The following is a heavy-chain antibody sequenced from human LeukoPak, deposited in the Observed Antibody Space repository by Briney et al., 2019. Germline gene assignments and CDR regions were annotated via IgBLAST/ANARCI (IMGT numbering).Heavy chain of an antibody. D-gene: IGHD3-22*01. CDR1: GFTFSSYA. Sequence: PGGCLRLSCADSGFTFSSYAMSWGRQAPGKGLEWVSLISTSGRTHYADSVQGRFTISRDNSKNTLSLHMNSLRAEDTAVYYCARDRDSSGYYHVCVSWG. V-gene: IGHV3-23*01. CDR3: ARDRDSSGYYHVCVS. J-gene: IGHJ5*01. CDR2: ISTSGRT.